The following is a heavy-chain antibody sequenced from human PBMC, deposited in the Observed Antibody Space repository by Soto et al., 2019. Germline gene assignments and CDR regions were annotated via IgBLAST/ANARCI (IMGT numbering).Heavy chain of an antibody. D-gene: IGHD3-3*01. V-gene: IGHV1-18*01. CDR1: GYTLSNYG. CDR3: VRDHHDFSSDYHYYHMDV. CDR2: SSTYNGNT. J-gene: IGHJ6*03. Sequence: QAQLVQSGDEMKKPGASVKVSCKASGYTLSNYGISWVRQAPGQGLEWMGWSSTYNGNTKYAKKFQGRVTMTTDTSTSTAYMELRSLRSDDTAVYYCVRDHHDFSSDYHYYHMDVWGKGTTVTVSS.